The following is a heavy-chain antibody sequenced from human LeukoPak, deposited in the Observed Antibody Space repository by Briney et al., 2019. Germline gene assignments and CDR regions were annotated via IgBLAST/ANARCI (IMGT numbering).Heavy chain of an antibody. CDR1: GYTFTSYG. Sequence: GASVKVSCKASGYTFTSYGISWVRQAPGQGLEWMGGIIPIFGTANYAQKFQGRVTITADKSTSTAYMELSSLRSEDTAVYYCARGRAQYSTLSNFDYWGQGTLVTVSS. CDR2: IIPIFGTA. CDR3: ARGRAQYSTLSNFDY. J-gene: IGHJ4*02. V-gene: IGHV1-69*06. D-gene: IGHD6-6*01.